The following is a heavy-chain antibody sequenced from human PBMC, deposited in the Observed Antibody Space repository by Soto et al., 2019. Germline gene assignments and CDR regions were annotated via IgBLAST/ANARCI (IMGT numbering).Heavy chain of an antibody. Sequence: QVQLVQSGAEVKKPGSSVKVSCKPSGGTFSTYAISWVRQAPGQGLEWMGGIIPMFGTGNYAQKFQGRVTITADESTSTAYMELSSLRSEDTAVYYCARRTWDHDTSGYYLFDYWGQGTLVTVSS. D-gene: IGHD3-22*01. CDR2: IIPMFGTG. V-gene: IGHV1-69*01. CDR1: GGTFSTYA. CDR3: ARRTWDHDTSGYYLFDY. J-gene: IGHJ4*02.